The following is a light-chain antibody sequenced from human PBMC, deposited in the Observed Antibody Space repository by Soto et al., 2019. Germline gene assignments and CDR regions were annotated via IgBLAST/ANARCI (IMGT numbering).Light chain of an antibody. V-gene: IGLV2-14*01. J-gene: IGLJ2*01. CDR2: EVT. CDR3: NSYTNSSAVV. Sequence: ALTQPASVSGSPGQSITISCAGTRDDIGAYDYVSWYQQHPGNAPKLLVYEVTNRPSGVSDRFSGSKSGNTASLTISGLQAEDEADYYCNSYTNSSAVVFGGVTKVTV. CDR1: RDDIGAYDY.